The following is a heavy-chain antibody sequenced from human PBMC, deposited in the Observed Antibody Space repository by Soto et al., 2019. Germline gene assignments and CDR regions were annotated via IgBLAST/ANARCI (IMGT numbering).Heavy chain of an antibody. CDR2: ISSSSSTI. V-gene: IGHV3-48*02. Sequence: GGSLRLSCAASGFTFSRYSMNWGRQAPGKGQEWVSYISSSSSTIYYADSVKGRFTISRDNAKNSLYLQMNSLRDEDTAVYYCARDPPFGAAMIHFDYWGQGTLVTVSS. D-gene: IGHD3-16*01. J-gene: IGHJ4*02. CDR3: ARDPPFGAAMIHFDY. CDR1: GFTFSRYS.